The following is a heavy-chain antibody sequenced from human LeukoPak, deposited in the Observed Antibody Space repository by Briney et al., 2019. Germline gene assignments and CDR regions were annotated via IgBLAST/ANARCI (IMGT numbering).Heavy chain of an antibody. D-gene: IGHD6-19*01. CDR3: ARLGRSVADLATD. CDR2: IYPGDSDT. V-gene: IGHV5-51*01. J-gene: IGHJ4*02. CDR1: GYSFTSYW. Sequence: RGESLQISCKGSGYSFTSYWIGWVRQMPGKGLEWMGIIYPGDSDTRYSPSFQGQVTISADKSISTAYLQWSSLKASDTAMYYCARLGRSVADLATDWGQGTLVTVSS.